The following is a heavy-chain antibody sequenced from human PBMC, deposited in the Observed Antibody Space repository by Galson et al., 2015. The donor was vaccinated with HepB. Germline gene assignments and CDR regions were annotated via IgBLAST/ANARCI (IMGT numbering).Heavy chain of an antibody. V-gene: IGHV1-69*06. CDR2: IIPIFGTA. J-gene: IGHJ6*02. CDR1: GGTFSSYA. Sequence: SVKVSCKASGGTFSSYAISWVRQAPGQGLEWMGGIIPIFGTANYAQKFQGRVTITADKSTSTAYMELSSLRSEDTAVYYCARVLITESGMDVWGQGTTVTVSS. CDR3: ARVLITESGMDV. D-gene: IGHD3-16*01.